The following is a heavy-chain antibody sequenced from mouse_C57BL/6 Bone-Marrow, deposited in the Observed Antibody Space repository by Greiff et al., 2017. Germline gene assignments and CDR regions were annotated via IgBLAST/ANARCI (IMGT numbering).Heavy chain of an antibody. Sequence: VQLQQSGAELVRPGASVKLSCTASGFNIKDDYMHWVKQRPEQGLEWIGWIDPENGDTEYASKFQGKATITADTSSNTAYLQLSSLTSEDTAVYYCTQPYYFDYWGQGTTLTVSS. CDR1: GFNIKDDY. D-gene: IGHD6-1*01. CDR2: IDPENGDT. CDR3: TQPYYFDY. V-gene: IGHV14-4*01. J-gene: IGHJ2*01.